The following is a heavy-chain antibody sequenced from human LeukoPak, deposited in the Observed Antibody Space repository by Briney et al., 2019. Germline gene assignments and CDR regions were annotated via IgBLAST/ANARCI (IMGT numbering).Heavy chain of an antibody. Sequence: PSETLSLTCAVYGGSFSGYYWSWIRQPPGKGLEWIGEINHSGSTNYNPSLKSRVTISVDTSKNQFSLKLSSVTAADTAVYYCARDPTTYCGGDCLSGLCDYWGQGTLVTVSS. CDR2: INHSGST. CDR3: ARDPTTYCGGDCLSGLCDY. D-gene: IGHD2-21*02. CDR1: GGSFSGYY. J-gene: IGHJ4*02. V-gene: IGHV4-34*01.